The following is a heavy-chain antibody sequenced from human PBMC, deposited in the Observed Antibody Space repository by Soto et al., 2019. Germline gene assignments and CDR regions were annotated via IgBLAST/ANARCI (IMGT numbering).Heavy chain of an antibody. CDR2: IIPILGIA. CDR3: ARDSDAVFSSGWYRPFDY. Sequence: QVQLVQSGAEVKKPGSSVKVSCKASGGTFSSYTISWVRQAPGQGLEWMGRIIPILGIANYAQKFQGRVTITADKSTSTAYMELSSLRSEDTAVYYCARDSDAVFSSGWYRPFDYWGQGTLVTVSS. D-gene: IGHD6-19*01. CDR1: GGTFSSYT. J-gene: IGHJ4*02. V-gene: IGHV1-69*08.